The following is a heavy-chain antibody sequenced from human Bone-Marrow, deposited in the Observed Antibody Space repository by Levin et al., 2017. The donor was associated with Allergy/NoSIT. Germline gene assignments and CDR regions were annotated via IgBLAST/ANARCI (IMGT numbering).Heavy chain of an antibody. CDR1: GYTFTSYD. J-gene: IGHJ6*02. Sequence: GESLKISCKASGYTFTSYDINWVRQATGQGLEWMGWMNPNSGNTGYAQKFQGRVTMTRNTSISTAYMELSSLRSEDTAVYYCASMLLPKSAAGRGVNYYYGMDVWGQGTTVTVSS. CDR2: MNPNSGNT. V-gene: IGHV1-8*01. D-gene: IGHD6-13*01. CDR3: ASMLLPKSAAGRGVNYYYGMDV.